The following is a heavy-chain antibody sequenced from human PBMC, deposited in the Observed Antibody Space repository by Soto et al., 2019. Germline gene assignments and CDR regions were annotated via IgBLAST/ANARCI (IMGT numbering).Heavy chain of an antibody. CDR2: MNPNSGNT. J-gene: IGHJ6*02. CDR3: ARVRVFDFWGGPPYYYYCMDV. CDR1: GYTSTSYD. Sequence: ASVKVSCKASGYTSTSYDINWVRQATGQGLEWMGWMNPNSGNTGYAQKFQGRVTMTRNTSISTAYMELSSLRSEDTAVYYCARVRVFDFWGGPPYYYYCMDVWGQGTTVTVSS. V-gene: IGHV1-8*01. D-gene: IGHD3-3*01.